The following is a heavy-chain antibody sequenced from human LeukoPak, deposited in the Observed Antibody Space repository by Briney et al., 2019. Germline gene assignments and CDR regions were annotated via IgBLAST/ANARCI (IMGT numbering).Heavy chain of an antibody. CDR3: ARAPYYGGNVAPADAFDI. J-gene: IGHJ3*02. Sequence: SQTLSLTCAISGDSVSSNSAAWNWIRQSPSRGLEWLGRTYYRSKWYNDYAVSVKSRITINPDTSKNQFSLKLSSVTAADTAVYYCARAPYYGGNVAPADAFDIWGQGTMVTVSS. CDR1: GDSVSSNSAA. CDR2: TYYRSKWYN. V-gene: IGHV6-1*01. D-gene: IGHD4-17*01.